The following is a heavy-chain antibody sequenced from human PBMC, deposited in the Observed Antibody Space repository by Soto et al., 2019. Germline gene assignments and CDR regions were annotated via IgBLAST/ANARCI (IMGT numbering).Heavy chain of an antibody. CDR2: ISYDGSNK. V-gene: IGHV3-30*04. Sequence: GGSLRLSCAASGFTFSSYAMHWVRQAPGKGLECVAVISYDGSNKYYADSVKGRFTISRDNSKNTLYLQMNSLRAEDTAVYYCARERENIVVVPAAIYYYGMDVWGQGTTVTVSS. CDR3: ARERENIVVVPAAIYYYGMDV. CDR1: GFTFSSYA. D-gene: IGHD2-2*02. J-gene: IGHJ6*02.